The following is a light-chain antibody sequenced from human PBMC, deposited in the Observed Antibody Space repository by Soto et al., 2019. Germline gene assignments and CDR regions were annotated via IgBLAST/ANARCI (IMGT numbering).Light chain of an antibody. J-gene: IGKJ4*01. Sequence: DIQMTQSPSSLSASVGDRVTITCRASQGISSYLNWYQQKPGKAPKLLIYAASSLQSGVPSRFSGSGSGTDFTLTISSLQPEDFATYYCQQSYSTRLTFVGGTNVEIK. CDR3: QQSYSTRLT. V-gene: IGKV1-39*01. CDR2: AAS. CDR1: QGISSY.